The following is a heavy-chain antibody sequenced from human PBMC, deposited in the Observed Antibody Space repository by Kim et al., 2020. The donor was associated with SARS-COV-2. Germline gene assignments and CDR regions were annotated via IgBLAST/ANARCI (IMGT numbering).Heavy chain of an antibody. V-gene: IGHV7-4-1*02. CDR2: INTDTGNP. Sequence: ASVKVPCKASGYTFTNNAISWVRQAPGQGLEWMGWINTDTGNPTYAQAFTRRFVFSVDTSVTTAYLQISSLEAEDTALYYCARVIWGTYRYTDSWGQGTLVTVSS. CDR3: ARVIWGTYRYTDS. D-gene: IGHD3-16*02. J-gene: IGHJ4*02. CDR1: GYTFTNNA.